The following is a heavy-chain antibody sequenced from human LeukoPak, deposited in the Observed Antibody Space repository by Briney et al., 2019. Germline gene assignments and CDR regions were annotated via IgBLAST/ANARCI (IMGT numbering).Heavy chain of an antibody. D-gene: IGHD6-25*01. CDR2: ISGSGGST. CDR3: ASGLELDY. Sequence: GGSLRLSCAASGFTFSSYAMSWVRQTPGKGLEWVSAISGSGGSTYYADSVKGRFTISRDNAKNSLYLQMSSLRAEDTAVYYCASGLELDYWGQGTLVTVSS. V-gene: IGHV3-23*01. CDR1: GFTFSSYA. J-gene: IGHJ4*02.